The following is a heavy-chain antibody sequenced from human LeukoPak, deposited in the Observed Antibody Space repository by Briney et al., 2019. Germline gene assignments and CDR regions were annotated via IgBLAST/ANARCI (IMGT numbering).Heavy chain of an antibody. D-gene: IGHD2-15*01. Sequence: GGSLRLSCAASGFTFSSYSMSWVRQAPGKGLEWVSSISSSSSYIYYADSVKGRFTISRDNAKNSLYLQINSLRAEHTAVYYCARGYCSGGSCYSSGFDYWGQGTLVTVSS. V-gene: IGHV3-21*01. CDR1: GFTFSSYS. J-gene: IGHJ4*02. CDR3: ARGYCSGGSCYSSGFDY. CDR2: ISSSSSYI.